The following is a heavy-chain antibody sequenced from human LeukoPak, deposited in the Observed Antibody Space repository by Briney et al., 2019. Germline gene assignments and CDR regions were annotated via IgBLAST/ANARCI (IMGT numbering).Heavy chain of an antibody. D-gene: IGHD3-22*01. CDR2: IWYDGSNK. CDR3: VRDPANSGWAFDI. Sequence: GSLRLSCAASDLMFSAAAMHWVRQAPGKGLEWVTMIWYDGSNKCYAESVKGRFTVSRDNSKNTLDLQMNNVRAEDTAVYYCVRDPANSGWAFDIWGQGTLVTVSS. V-gene: IGHV3-33*01. J-gene: IGHJ3*02. CDR1: DLMFSAAA.